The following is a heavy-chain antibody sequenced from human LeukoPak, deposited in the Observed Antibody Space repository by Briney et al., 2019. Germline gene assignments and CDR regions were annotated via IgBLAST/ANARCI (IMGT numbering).Heavy chain of an antibody. Sequence: PGGSLRLSCAASGFTFSSYAMSWVRQAPGKGLEWVSAFSGSGGGTYYADSVKGRFTISRDNSKSTLYLQMTSLRAEDTAVYYCAKLLNDYGDYYFDYWGQGTLVTVSS. CDR1: GFTFSSYA. V-gene: IGHV3-23*01. CDR3: AKLLNDYGDYYFDY. D-gene: IGHD4-17*01. CDR2: FSGSGGGT. J-gene: IGHJ4*02.